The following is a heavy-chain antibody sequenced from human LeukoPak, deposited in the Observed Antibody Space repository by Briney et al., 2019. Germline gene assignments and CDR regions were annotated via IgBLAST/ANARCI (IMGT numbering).Heavy chain of an antibody. Sequence: RSGGSLRLSCAASGFTSSDYYMSWIRQAPGKGLEWVSYISSSGSTIYYADSVKGRFTISRDNAKNSLYLQMNSLRAEDTAVYYCARDLPSGWYFGNPFDYWGQGTLVTVSS. J-gene: IGHJ4*02. CDR3: ARDLPSGWYFGNPFDY. D-gene: IGHD6-19*01. CDR1: GFTSSDYY. CDR2: ISSSGSTI. V-gene: IGHV3-11*04.